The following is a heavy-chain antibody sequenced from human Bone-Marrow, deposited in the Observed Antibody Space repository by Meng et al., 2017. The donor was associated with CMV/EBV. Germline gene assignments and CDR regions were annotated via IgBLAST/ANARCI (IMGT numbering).Heavy chain of an antibody. CDR2: ISSSGGST. V-gene: IGHV3-23*01. D-gene: IGHD3-22*01. Sequence: SSYAMRWVRQAPGKGLEWVSAISSSGGSTYYADSVKGRFTISRDISKNTLYLQMNSLRAEDTAVYYCAKDNKGHYYDSSGYSDAMDYWGQGTLVTVS. CDR1: SSYA. J-gene: IGHJ4*02. CDR3: AKDNKGHYYDSSGYSDAMDY.